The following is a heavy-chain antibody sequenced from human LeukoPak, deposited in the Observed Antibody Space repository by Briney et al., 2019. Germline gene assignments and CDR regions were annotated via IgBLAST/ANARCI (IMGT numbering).Heavy chain of an antibody. J-gene: IGHJ4*02. V-gene: IGHV3-11*01. CDR2: ITSGAGST. Sequence: GGSLRLSCDASGFSISDYYMSWIRQSPGKGLEWISYITSGAGSTKYADSVKGRFTISRDKAKNSVALQLNSLRAEDTAVYYCTRERRGTYYAFESWGQGTLVTVSS. CDR1: GFSISDYY. CDR3: TRERRGTYYAFES. D-gene: IGHD3-16*01.